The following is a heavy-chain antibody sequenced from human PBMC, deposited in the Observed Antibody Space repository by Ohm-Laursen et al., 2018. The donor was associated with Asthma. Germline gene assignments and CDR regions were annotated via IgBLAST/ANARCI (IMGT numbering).Heavy chain of an antibody. V-gene: IGHV3-7*01. CDR2: INPLGYEK. D-gene: IGHD1-26*01. CDR1: GVAFTDSW. J-gene: IGHJ4*02. Sequence: SLRLSCTASGVAFTDSWMSWVRQLPGGSLEWVAKINPLGYEKYYMDSVRGRFTVSRDNAKNSLYLEMNSLRVEDTAVYYCVTDSWWSYVHWGLGTLVTVSS. CDR3: VTDSWWSYVH.